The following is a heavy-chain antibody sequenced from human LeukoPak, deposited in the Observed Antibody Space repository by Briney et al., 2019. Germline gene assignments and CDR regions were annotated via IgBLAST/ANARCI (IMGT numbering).Heavy chain of an antibody. Sequence: GASVKVSCKASGYTFTSYGISWVRQAPGQGLEWMGWISAYNGDTNYAQKLQGRVTMTTDTSTSTAYMELRSLRSDDTAVFYCARDGYYDSSGQSWFDPWGRGTLVTVSS. J-gene: IGHJ5*02. V-gene: IGHV1-18*01. CDR3: ARDGYYDSSGQSWFDP. CDR2: ISAYNGDT. D-gene: IGHD3-22*01. CDR1: GYTFTSYG.